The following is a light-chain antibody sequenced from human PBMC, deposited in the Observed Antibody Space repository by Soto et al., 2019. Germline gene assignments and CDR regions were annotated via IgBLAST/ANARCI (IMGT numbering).Light chain of an antibody. CDR1: SNDVGAYNF. V-gene: IGLV2-14*03. J-gene: IGLJ1*01. CDR3: SSYTRTATRYV. CDR2: DVT. Sequence: QSALTQPASVSGSPGQSITISCSGTSNDVGAYNFVSWYQQHPGRAPKLILYDVTSRPSNVSNRFSGFKSGNTASLTISGLRPEDEADYFCSSYTRTATRYVFGSGTKLTVL.